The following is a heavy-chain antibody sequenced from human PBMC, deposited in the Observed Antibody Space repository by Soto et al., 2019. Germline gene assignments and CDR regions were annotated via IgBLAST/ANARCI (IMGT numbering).Heavy chain of an antibody. V-gene: IGHV4-39*01. CDR1: GGAISSSRSY. D-gene: IGHD2-2*01. CDR3: ALQPDTVLLSSDTRWFDH. CDR2: CFYSEST. Sequence: SETLSLICTVSGGAISSSRSYWVWIRQPTSQGLEWIGICFYSESTYLNPSLKSRVTISVHTSKNQSSLKLTSVTTADRAVYYCALQPDTVLLSSDTRWFDHSGPGPLVTDPS. J-gene: IGHJ5*02.